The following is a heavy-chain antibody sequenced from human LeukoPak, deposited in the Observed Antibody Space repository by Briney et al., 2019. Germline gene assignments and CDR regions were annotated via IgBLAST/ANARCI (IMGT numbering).Heavy chain of an antibody. CDR2: INPSGGST. CDR3: ARDRLGDRIAAAGTLDY. D-gene: IGHD6-13*01. V-gene: IGHV1-46*01. J-gene: IGHJ4*02. CDR1: GYTFTSYY. Sequence: ASVKVSCKASGYTFTSYYMHWVRQAPGQGLEWMGIINPSGGSTSYAQKFQGRVTMTRDTSTSTVYMELSSLRSEDTAVYYCARDRLGDRIAAAGTLDYWGQGTLATVSS.